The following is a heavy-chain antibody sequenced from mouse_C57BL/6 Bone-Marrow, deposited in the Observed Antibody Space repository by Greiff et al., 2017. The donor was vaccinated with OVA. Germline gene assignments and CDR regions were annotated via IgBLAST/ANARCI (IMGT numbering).Heavy chain of an antibody. CDR3: ARISSTMVTTFGFYFDY. J-gene: IGHJ2*01. D-gene: IGHD2-2*01. CDR2: IWWDDDK. V-gene: IGHV8-8*01. Sequence: PLTVSFPWLLPPSPSLRLSFSFSGFSLRPFGLGVCWIRQPSVLSLEWLAHIWWDDDKYYNPALKSRLTISKETSKNQVFLKIANVDTADTATYYCARISSTMVTTFGFYFDYWGQGTTLTVSS. CDR1: GFSLRPFGLG.